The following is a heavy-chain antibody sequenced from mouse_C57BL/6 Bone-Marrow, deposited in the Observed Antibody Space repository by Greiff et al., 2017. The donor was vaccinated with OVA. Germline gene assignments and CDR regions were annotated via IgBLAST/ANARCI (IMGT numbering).Heavy chain of an antibody. J-gene: IGHJ2*01. V-gene: IGHV1-64*01. Sequence: VQLQQSGAELVKPGASVKLSCKASGYTFTSYWMHWVKQRPGQGLEWIGMIHPNSGSTNYNEKFKSKATLTVDKSSSTAHMQLSSLTSEDSAVYYCARSRWTFDYWGQGTTLTVSS. CDR2: IHPNSGST. CDR1: GYTFTSYW. D-gene: IGHD2-3*01. CDR3: ARSRWTFDY.